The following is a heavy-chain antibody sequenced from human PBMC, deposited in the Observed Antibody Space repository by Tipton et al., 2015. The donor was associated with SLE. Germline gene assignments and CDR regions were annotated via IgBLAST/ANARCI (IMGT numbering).Heavy chain of an antibody. CDR1: GYTFTRYG. J-gene: IGHJ4*02. Sequence: QSGAEVKKPGSSVKVSCKASGYTFTRYGISWVRQAPGQGLEWMGRIIPILGIANYAQKFQGRVTITADKSTSTAYMELSSLRSEDTAVYYCASQGYCSGGSCPDFDYWGQGTLVTVSS. CDR3: ASQGYCSGGSCPDFDY. CDR2: IIPILGIA. D-gene: IGHD2-15*01. V-gene: IGHV1-69*04.